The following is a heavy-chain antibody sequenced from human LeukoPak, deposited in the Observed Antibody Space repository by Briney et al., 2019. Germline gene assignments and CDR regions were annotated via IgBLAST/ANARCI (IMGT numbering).Heavy chain of an antibody. CDR2: INPNSGGT. CDR3: ARVTEGGYFDY. CDR1: GYTFTSYG. D-gene: IGHD3-16*01. J-gene: IGHJ4*02. Sequence: ASVKVSCKASGYTFTSYGISWVRQAPGQGLEWMGWINPNSGGTNYAQKFQGRVTMTRDTSISTAYMELSRLRSDDTAVYYCARVTEGGYFDYWGQGTLVTVSS. V-gene: IGHV1-2*02.